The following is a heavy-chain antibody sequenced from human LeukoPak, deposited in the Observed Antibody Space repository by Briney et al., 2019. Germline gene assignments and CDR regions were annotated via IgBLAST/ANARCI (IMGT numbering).Heavy chain of an antibody. CDR2: IYSGGKV. CDR3: AKGPGYCSSISCRAYDYYYGMDV. CDR1: GFTVSSTY. J-gene: IGHJ6*02. D-gene: IGHD2-2*01. Sequence: GGSLRLSCAASGFTVSSTYMSWVRQTPGKGLEWVSVIYSGGKVYYIDSVKGRFTISRDNSKNTLYLQMNSLRAEDTAVYYCAKGPGYCSSISCRAYDYYYGMDVWGQGTTVTVSS. V-gene: IGHV3-53*05.